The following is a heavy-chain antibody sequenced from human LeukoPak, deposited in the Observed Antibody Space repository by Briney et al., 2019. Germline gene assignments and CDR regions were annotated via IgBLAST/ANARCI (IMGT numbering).Heavy chain of an antibody. D-gene: IGHD1-1*01. V-gene: IGHV3-30-3*01. CDR1: GFTFSSYA. J-gene: IGHJ4*02. CDR2: ISYDGSNK. CDR3: ARDFGRLVWNDPLYLDY. Sequence: PGGSLRLSCAASGFTFSSYAMHWVRQAPGKGLEWVAVISYDGSNKYYADSVKGRFTISRDNSKNTLYLQMNSLRAEDTAVYYCARDFGRLVWNDPLYLDYWGQGTLVTVSS.